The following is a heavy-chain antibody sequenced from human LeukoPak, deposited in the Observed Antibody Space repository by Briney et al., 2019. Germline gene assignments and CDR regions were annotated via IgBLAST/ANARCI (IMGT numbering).Heavy chain of an antibody. Sequence: SETLSLTCTVSGGSLSSYYWSWLRQPPGKGLEWIGYIYYSGSTNYNPSLKSRVTISVDTSKNQFSLKLSSVTAADTAVYYCASTGEAAAFDIWGQGTMVTVSS. D-gene: IGHD3-10*01. CDR1: GGSLSSYY. CDR2: IYYSGST. J-gene: IGHJ3*02. V-gene: IGHV4-59*01. CDR3: ASTGEAAAFDI.